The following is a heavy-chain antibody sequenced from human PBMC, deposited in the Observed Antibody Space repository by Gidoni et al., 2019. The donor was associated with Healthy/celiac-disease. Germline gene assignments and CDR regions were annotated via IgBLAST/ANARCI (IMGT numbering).Heavy chain of an antibody. CDR1: GFTFRSYS. D-gene: IGHD3-3*01. CDR3: AREISDFWSGSQPGAFDI. V-gene: IGHV3-21*01. Sequence: EVQRVASGGGLVKPGGSLRLPCAASGFTFRSYSMNWVRQAPGKGLEWVSSISSSSSYIYYADSVKGRFTISRDNAKNSLYLQMNRLRAEDTAVYYCAREISDFWSGSQPGAFDIWGQGTMVTVSS. CDR2: ISSSSSYI. J-gene: IGHJ3*02.